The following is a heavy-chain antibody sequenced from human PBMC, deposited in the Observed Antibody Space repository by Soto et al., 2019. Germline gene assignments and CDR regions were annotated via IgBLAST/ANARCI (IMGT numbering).Heavy chain of an antibody. Sequence: ASVKVSCKASGYTFTSYGISWVRQAPGQRLEWIGWINPDNGKTKDSQDFQGRVTITRDTSATTAYMELSYLGSEDTAVYYCARGVRAVAETVYDAFDIWGQGTLVTVSS. V-gene: IGHV1-18*01. D-gene: IGHD6-19*01. CDR2: INPDNGKT. J-gene: IGHJ3*02. CDR3: ARGVRAVAETVYDAFDI. CDR1: GYTFTSYG.